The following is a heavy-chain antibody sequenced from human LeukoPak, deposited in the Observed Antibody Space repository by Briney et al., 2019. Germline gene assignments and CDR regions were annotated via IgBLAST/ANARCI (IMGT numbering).Heavy chain of an antibody. CDR1: GGSISSYY. D-gene: IGHD5-24*01. V-gene: IGHV4-59*08. Sequence: SETLSLTCTVPGGSISSYYWSWIRQPPGKGLEWIGYIYDTGSTKYNPSLKSRVTISVDTSKNQFSLKLISVTAADTAVYYCARQGIEMATIRYFDLWGRGTLVTVSS. CDR3: ARQGIEMATIRYFDL. J-gene: IGHJ2*01. CDR2: IYDTGST.